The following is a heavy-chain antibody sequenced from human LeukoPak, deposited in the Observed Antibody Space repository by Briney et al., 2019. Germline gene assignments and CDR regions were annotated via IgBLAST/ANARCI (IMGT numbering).Heavy chain of an antibody. CDR3: ARAQARFKVWNYYYMDV. V-gene: IGHV3-74*01. D-gene: IGHD2-21*01. CDR2: INSDGSST. CDR1: GFTFSSYW. Sequence: PGGSLRLSCAASGFTFSSYWMHWVRQAPGKGLVWVSRINSDGSSTSYADSVKGRFTISRDNAKNTLYLQMNSLRAEDTAVYYCARAQARFKVWNYYYMDVWGKGITVTVSS. J-gene: IGHJ6*03.